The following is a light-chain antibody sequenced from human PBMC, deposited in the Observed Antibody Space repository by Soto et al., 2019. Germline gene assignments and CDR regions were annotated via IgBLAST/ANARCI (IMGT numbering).Light chain of an antibody. CDR3: QQYQNYSPWT. V-gene: IGKV1-6*01. J-gene: IGKJ1*01. Sequence: AIQMTQSPSSLSASVGDRVTITCRASQGIRNDLGWYQQKPGKAPKLLIYGASRLQSGVPSRFSGSGSGTDFTLTISSLQPEDFATYYCQQYQNYSPWTFGQGTKVEVK. CDR2: GAS. CDR1: QGIRND.